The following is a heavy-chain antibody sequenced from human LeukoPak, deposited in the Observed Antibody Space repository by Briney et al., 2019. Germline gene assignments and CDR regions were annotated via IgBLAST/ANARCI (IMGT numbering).Heavy chain of an antibody. J-gene: IGHJ5*02. Sequence: SETLSLTCAVYGGSFSGYYWSWIRQPPGKGLEWIGKINHSGSTNYNPSLKSRVTISVDTSKNQFSLKLSSVTAADTAVYYCARGMMVRGVIGIRGNNWFDPWGQGTLVTVSS. CDR1: GGSFSGYY. CDR3: ARGMMVRGVIGIRGNNWFDP. D-gene: IGHD3-10*01. CDR2: INHSGST. V-gene: IGHV4-34*01.